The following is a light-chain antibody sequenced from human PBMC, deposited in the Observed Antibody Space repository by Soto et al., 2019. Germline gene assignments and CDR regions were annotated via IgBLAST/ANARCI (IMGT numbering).Light chain of an antibody. Sequence: DIQSGQCPSTLSAYVGDRATITCLASQSIRYWLAWFQQKPGKAPRLLIYEASRLESGVPSRISGSGSGTEFTLTISSLQPDDFATYYCQQYTNYPWTFGQGTKVDIK. CDR1: QSIRYW. CDR3: QQYTNYPWT. CDR2: EAS. J-gene: IGKJ1*01. V-gene: IGKV1-5*03.